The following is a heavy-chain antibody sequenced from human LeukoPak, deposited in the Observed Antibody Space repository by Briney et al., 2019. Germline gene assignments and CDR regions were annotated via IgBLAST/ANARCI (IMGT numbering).Heavy chain of an antibody. D-gene: IGHD3-10*01. V-gene: IGHV1-2*02. CDR2: INPNSGGT. Sequence: GASVKVSCKSSGYIFTDHFIHWARQAPGQGLEWMGWINPNSGGTNNAQKFQGRVTMTGDTSIRTAYMELRRLRSDDTAVYYCARSYGSGRREVFDIWGQGTRVTVSS. J-gene: IGHJ3*02. CDR3: ARSYGSGRREVFDI. CDR1: GYIFTDHF.